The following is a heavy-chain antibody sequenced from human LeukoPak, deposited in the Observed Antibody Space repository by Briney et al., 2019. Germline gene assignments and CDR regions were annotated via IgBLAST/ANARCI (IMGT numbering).Heavy chain of an antibody. J-gene: IGHJ5*02. Sequence: SVKVSCKASGGTFISYAISWVRQAPGQGLEWMGGIIPIFGTANYAQKFQGRVTITADESTSTAYMELSSLRSEDTAVYYCATMGIAAAGNWFDPWGQGTLVTVSS. V-gene: IGHV1-69*13. D-gene: IGHD6-13*01. CDR1: GGTFISYA. CDR2: IIPIFGTA. CDR3: ATMGIAAAGNWFDP.